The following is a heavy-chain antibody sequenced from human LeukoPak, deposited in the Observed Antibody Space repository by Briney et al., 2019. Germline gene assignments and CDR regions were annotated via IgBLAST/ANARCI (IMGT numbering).Heavy chain of an antibody. V-gene: IGHV4-61*01. CDR2: IYYSGST. Sequence: SETLSLTCTVSGGSISSSSYYWSWIRQPPGKGLEWIGYIYYSGSTNYNPSLKSRVTISVDTSKNQFSLKLSSVTAADTAVYYCATGSGDFDYWGQGTLVTVSS. CDR3: ATGSGDFDY. CDR1: GGSISSSSYY. D-gene: IGHD6-19*01. J-gene: IGHJ4*02.